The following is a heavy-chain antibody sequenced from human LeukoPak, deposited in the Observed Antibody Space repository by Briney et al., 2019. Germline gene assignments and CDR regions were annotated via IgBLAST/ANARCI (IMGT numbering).Heavy chain of an antibody. J-gene: IGHJ4*02. V-gene: IGHV1-2*02. Sequence: PRASVKVSCKASGFTFTGYYIHWVRQAPGQGLEWMGYINPHSGGTNSPQKFQGRVTMTTDTSISAAYMGLSSLISDDTAMYYCVREGNELLSKNFDYWGQGTLVTVSS. CDR3: VREGNELLSKNFDY. CDR2: INPHSGGT. CDR1: GFTFTGYY. D-gene: IGHD2-21*02.